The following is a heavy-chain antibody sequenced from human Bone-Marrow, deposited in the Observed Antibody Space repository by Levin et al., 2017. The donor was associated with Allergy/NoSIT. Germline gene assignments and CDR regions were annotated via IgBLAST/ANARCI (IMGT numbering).Heavy chain of an antibody. J-gene: IGHJ5*02. CDR1: GTSISSGGYY. CDR3: ARDARYSTASAFDH. CDR2: VYYSGST. D-gene: IGHD2-8*02. Sequence: SETLSLTCTVSGTSISSGGYYSHWIRQLPGKGLEWIGYVYYSGSTQYNPSLQSRISMTADSFENQFSLTLKSVTAADTAVYYCARDARYSTASAFDHWGQGILVTVSS. V-gene: IGHV4-31*03.